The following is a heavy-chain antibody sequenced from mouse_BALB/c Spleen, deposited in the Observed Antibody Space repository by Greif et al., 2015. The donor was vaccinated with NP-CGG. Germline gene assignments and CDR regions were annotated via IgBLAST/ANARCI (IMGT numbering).Heavy chain of an antibody. D-gene: IGHD2-4*01. J-gene: IGHJ4*01. CDR1: GYSITSDYA. CDR2: ISYSGST. Sequence: VQLQQPGPGLVKPSQSLSLTCTVTGYSITSDYAWNWIRQFPGNKLEWMGYISYSGSTSYNPSLRSRISITRDTSKNQFFLQLNSVTTEDTATYYCARIYYDYPYYAMDYWGQGTSVTVSS. V-gene: IGHV3-2*02. CDR3: ARIYYDYPYYAMDY.